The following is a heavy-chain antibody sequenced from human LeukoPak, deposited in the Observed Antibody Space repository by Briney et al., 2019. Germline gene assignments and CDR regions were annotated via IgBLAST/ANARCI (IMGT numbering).Heavy chain of an antibody. CDR3: ARAPWEYYDFWSGHPGQYYYYGMDV. Sequence: ASVKVSRRASGYTFTRYYINWVRPATGQGLEWVGWMNSNSGYTGYAQKFQGRVTMTRNNSISTAYMELSSLRSEDTAVYYCARAPWEYYDFWSGHPGQYYYYGMDVWGQGTTVTVSS. J-gene: IGHJ6*02. V-gene: IGHV1-8*01. CDR2: MNSNSGYT. D-gene: IGHD3-3*01. CDR1: GYTFTRYY.